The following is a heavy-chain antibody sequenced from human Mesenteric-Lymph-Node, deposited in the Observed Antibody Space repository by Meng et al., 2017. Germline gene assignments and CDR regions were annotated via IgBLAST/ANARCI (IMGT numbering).Heavy chain of an antibody. CDR3: ARLFHCGSENYNDHFDF. Sequence: SETLSPTCTVSGGSISIGDYYWNWIRQPAGTGLEWIGRIRSTGTTNYNPSLESRVTISVDTSKHQFSLRLSAVTAADTAVYYCARLFHCGSENYNDHFDFWGQGTMVTVSS. V-gene: IGHV4-61*02. CDR1: GGSISIGDYY. CDR2: IRSTGTT. D-gene: IGHD3-10*01. J-gene: IGHJ3*01.